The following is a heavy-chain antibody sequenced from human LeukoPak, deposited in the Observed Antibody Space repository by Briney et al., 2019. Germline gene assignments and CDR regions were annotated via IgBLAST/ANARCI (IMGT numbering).Heavy chain of an antibody. V-gene: IGHV1-2*02. CDR3: ARDYPYGSGSYYFDP. J-gene: IGHJ5*02. Sequence: ASVKASCKASGYTFTGYYMHWVRQAPGQGLEWMGWINPNSGGTNYAQKFQGRVTMTRDTSISTAYMELSRLRSDDTAVYYCARDYPYGSGSYYFDPWGQGTLVTVSS. D-gene: IGHD3-10*01. CDR1: GYTFTGYY. CDR2: INPNSGGT.